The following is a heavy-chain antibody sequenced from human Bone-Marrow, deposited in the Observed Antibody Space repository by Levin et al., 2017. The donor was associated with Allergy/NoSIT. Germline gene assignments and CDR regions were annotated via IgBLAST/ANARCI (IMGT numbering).Heavy chain of an antibody. CDR2: ISGSSNSV. CDR1: GFTFSRYS. Sequence: GESLKISCAASGFTFSRYSMNWVRQAPGKGLEWVSSISGSSNSVYYADSVKGRFTISRDNAKNSLYLQLNSLRAEDTAVYYCARDVQFNYGHIDFWGQGTLVTVSS. V-gene: IGHV3-21*01. CDR3: ARDVQFNYGHIDF. D-gene: IGHD5-24*01. J-gene: IGHJ4*02.